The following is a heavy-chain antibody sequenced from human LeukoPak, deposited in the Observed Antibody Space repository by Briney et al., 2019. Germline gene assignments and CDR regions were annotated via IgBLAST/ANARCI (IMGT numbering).Heavy chain of an antibody. D-gene: IGHD3-10*01. Sequence: GASVKVSCKASGYTFTSYYMHWVRQAPGQGLEWMGIINPSGGSTSYAQKFQGRVTMTRDMSTSTVYMELSSLRSEDTAVYYCARVGILAYYGSGSYYDYWGQGILVTVSS. J-gene: IGHJ4*02. CDR2: INPSGGST. CDR1: GYTFTSYY. CDR3: ARVGILAYYGSGSYYDY. V-gene: IGHV1-46*01.